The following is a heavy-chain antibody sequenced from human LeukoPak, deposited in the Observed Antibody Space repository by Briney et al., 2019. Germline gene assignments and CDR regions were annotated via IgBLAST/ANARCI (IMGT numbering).Heavy chain of an antibody. CDR1: GGSISSYY. D-gene: IGHD6-13*01. Sequence: PSETLSLTCTVSGGSISSYYWSWILQPPGKGLEWIGYIYYSGSTNYNPSLKSRVTISVDTSKNQFSLKLSSVTAADTAVYYCARIGKAAARFAFEIWGQGTMVTVSS. J-gene: IGHJ3*02. CDR3: ARIGKAAARFAFEI. V-gene: IGHV4-59*01. CDR2: IYYSGST.